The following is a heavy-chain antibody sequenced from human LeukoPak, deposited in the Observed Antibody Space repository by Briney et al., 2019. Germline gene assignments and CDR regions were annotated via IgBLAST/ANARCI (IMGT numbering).Heavy chain of an antibody. J-gene: IGHJ4*02. CDR1: GYTFTSYD. CDR2: MNPNSDNT. D-gene: IGHD1-26*01. CDR3: ASRVGATGSIDY. Sequence: VASVKGSCKASGYTFTSYDINWVRQATGQGLEWMGWMNPNSDNTGYAQKFQGRVTMTRNTSISTAYMELSSLRSEDTAVYYCASRVGATGSIDYWGQGTLVTVSS. V-gene: IGHV1-8*01.